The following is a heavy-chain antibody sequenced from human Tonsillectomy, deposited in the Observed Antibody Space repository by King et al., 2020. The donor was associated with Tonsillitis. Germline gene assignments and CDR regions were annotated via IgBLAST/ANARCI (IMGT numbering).Heavy chain of an antibody. CDR2: IKSKTDGGTT. J-gene: IGHJ6*02. V-gene: IGHV3-15*01. Sequence: VQLVESGGGLVKPGGSLRLSCAASGFTFSNAWMSWVRQAPGKGLEWVGRIKSKTDGGTTDYAAPVKGRFTISRDDSKNTLYLQMNSLKTEDTAVYYCTTSGSGRCYYYYGMDVWGQGTTVTVSS. D-gene: IGHD3-10*01. CDR1: GFTFSNAW. CDR3: TTSGSGRCYYYYGMDV.